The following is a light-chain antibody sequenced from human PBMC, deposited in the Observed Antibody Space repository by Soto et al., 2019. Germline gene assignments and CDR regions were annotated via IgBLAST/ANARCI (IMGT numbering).Light chain of an antibody. CDR1: QTINSN. V-gene: IGKV3-15*01. J-gene: IGKJ5*01. CDR3: QQYHKWPIT. CDR2: RAS. Sequence: DIVMTQTPATLSVSPGEGATLSCRASQTINSNLAWYRHRPGQAPRLLIYRASTRAAGLPDRFSGSGSGTEFTLTISSLQSEDFAVYYCQQYHKWPITFGQRARLE.